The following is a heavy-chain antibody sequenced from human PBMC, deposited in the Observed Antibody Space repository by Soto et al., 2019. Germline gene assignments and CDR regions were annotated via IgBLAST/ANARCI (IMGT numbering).Heavy chain of an antibody. CDR1: GYIFVNYG. D-gene: IGHD3-16*01. V-gene: IGHV1-18*01. J-gene: IGHJ6*02. CDR2: SSPYSGHT. Sequence: QVQLVQSGDEVRKPGSSVKVSCKASGYIFVNYGIAWVRQAPGQGLEWMGWSSPYSGHTHYARKVQGRLTMTTDTSTSPAYMDLGSLTSAATAVYYCAMVDNYVTPTPHDVWGQGTTVTVSS. CDR3: AMVDNYVTPTPHDV.